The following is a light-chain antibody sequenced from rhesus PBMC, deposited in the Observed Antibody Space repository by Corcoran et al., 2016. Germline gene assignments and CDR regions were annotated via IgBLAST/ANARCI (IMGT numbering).Light chain of an antibody. Sequence: QPALTQPNSVAGSPGQSVTILCTGTSRDIGGYNYVSWYQQHPGKAPKLRIYDVSKRPSGVSARFSGSKSGNTASLTISGLQAEDEADYYCSSYAGSNTFIFGAGTRLTVL. CDR1: SRDIGGYNY. J-gene: IGLJ1*01. CDR2: DVS. V-gene: IGLV2-23*01. CDR3: SSYAGSNTFI.